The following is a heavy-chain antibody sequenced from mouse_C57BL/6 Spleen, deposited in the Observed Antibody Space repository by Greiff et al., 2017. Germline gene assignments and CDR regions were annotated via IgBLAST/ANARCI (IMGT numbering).Heavy chain of an antibody. CDR3: TRNYGSSNYGYFDV. CDR1: GYTFTSYW. J-gene: IGHJ1*03. Sequence: EVQLQQSGTVLARPGASVKMSCKTSGYTFTSYWMHWVKQRPGQGLEWIGAIYPGNSDTSYNQKFKGKAKLTAVTSASTAYMELSSLTNEDSAVYYCTRNYGSSNYGYFDVWGTGTTVTVSS. D-gene: IGHD1-1*01. V-gene: IGHV1-5*01. CDR2: IYPGNSDT.